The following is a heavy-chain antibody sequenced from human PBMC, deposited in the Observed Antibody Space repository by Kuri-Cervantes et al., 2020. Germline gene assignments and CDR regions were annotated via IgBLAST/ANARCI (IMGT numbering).Heavy chain of an antibody. CDR3: ARDAVAGTGGPNAFDI. Sequence: ASVKVSCKASGYTFTSYDINWVRQATGQGLEWMGWMNPNSGNTGYAQKFQGRVTMTRNTSISTAYMELSSLRSDDTAVYYCARDAVAGTGGPNAFDIWGQGTMVTVSS. CDR1: GYTFTSYD. D-gene: IGHD6-19*01. J-gene: IGHJ3*02. V-gene: IGHV1-8*01. CDR2: MNPNSGNT.